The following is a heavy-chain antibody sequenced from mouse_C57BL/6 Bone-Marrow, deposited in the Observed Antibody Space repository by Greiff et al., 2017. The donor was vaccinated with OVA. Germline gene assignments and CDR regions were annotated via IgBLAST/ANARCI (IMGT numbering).Heavy chain of an antibody. CDR2: ISYDGSN. V-gene: IGHV3-6*01. D-gene: IGHD1-1*01. Sequence: ESGPGLVKPSQSLSLTCSVTGYSITSGYYWNWIRQFPGNKLEWMGYISYDGSNNYNPSLKNRISITRDTSKNQFFLKLNSVTTEDTATYYCARSYYYYFDYWGQGTTLTVSS. CDR3: ARSYYYYFDY. J-gene: IGHJ2*01. CDR1: GYSITSGYY.